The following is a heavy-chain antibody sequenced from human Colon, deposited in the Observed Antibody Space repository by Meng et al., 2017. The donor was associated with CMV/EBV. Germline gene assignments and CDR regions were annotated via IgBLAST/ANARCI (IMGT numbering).Heavy chain of an antibody. CDR2: IHYTGDT. CDR1: DVSISGGDYF. CDR3: AYSQGEVEMKT. Sequence: CAVSDVSISGGDYFGRWIRHLPGKGLEWIGYIHYTGDTYYNPSLKSRLTMSLDTSKNHFSLQLSSVTAADTAMYYCAYSQGEVEMKTWGQGALVTVSS. D-gene: IGHD5-24*01. J-gene: IGHJ4*02. V-gene: IGHV4-30-4*01.